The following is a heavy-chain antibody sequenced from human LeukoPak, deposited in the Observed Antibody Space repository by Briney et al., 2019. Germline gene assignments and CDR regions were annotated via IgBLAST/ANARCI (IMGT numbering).Heavy chain of an antibody. CDR1: GFTFSSYA. J-gene: IGHJ6*02. D-gene: IGHD2-15*01. CDR3: AKNGYCSGGSCSYYYGMDV. Sequence: QTGGSLRLSCAASGFTFSSYAMSWVRQAPGKGLEWVSAISGSGGSTYYADSVKGRFTISRDNSKNTLYLQMNSLRAEDTAVYYCAKNGYCSGGSCSYYYGMDVWGQGTTVTVSS. CDR2: ISGSGGST. V-gene: IGHV3-23*01.